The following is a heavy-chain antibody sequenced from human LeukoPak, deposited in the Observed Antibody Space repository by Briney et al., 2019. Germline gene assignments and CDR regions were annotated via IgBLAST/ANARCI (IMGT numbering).Heavy chain of an antibody. D-gene: IGHD2-2*01. CDR1: RYTFTGYY. V-gene: IGHV1-2*02. CDR2: INPNSGDT. Sequence: ASVKVSSKASRYTFTGYYMHWVRPAAGQGLEWMGWINPNSGDTNYAQKFQGRVTMTRDTSISTAYMELSRLRSDDTAVYYCARVADDCSSTSCFDPSPFFDYWGQGTLVTVSS. J-gene: IGHJ4*02. CDR3: ARVADDCSSTSCFDPSPFFDY.